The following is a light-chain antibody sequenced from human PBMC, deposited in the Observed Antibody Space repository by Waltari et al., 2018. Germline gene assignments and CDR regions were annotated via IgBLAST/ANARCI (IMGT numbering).Light chain of an antibody. J-gene: IGLJ3*02. CDR1: SSDIGAFQH. Sequence: QSALTQPASVSGSPGQSSTISCTGTSSDIGAFQHLTWYQQHPGNAPILMIFDVSDRPSGFSTRFSGSKSGNTASLTISGLQAEDEADYYCLSFTSSSTWVFGGGTKLTVL. CDR3: LSFTSSSTWV. V-gene: IGLV2-14*03. CDR2: DVS.